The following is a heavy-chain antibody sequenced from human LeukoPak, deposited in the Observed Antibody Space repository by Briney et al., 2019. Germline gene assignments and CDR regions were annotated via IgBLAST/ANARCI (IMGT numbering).Heavy chain of an antibody. Sequence: SETLSLTCTVSGGSINFYYWSWIRQPAAKGLERIGRIYSTGSTNYSPSLKSRVTMSVDKSKNQFSLNLSSVTAADTAVYYCARGIADPYSFDSWGQGTLVTVSS. D-gene: IGHD6-13*01. J-gene: IGHJ4*02. CDR2: IYSTGST. CDR1: GGSINFYY. V-gene: IGHV4-4*07. CDR3: ARGIADPYSFDS.